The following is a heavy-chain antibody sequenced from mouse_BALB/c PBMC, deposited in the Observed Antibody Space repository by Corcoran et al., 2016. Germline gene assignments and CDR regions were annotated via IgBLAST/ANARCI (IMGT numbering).Heavy chain of an antibody. Sequence: DVQLQESGPGLVKPSQSLSLTFSVTGYSITSGYYWNWIRQFPGNKLEWMGYISYDGSNNYNPSLKNRISITRDTSKNQFFLKLNSVTTEDTATYYCARDRDFDYWGQGTTLTVSS. CDR2: ISYDGSN. V-gene: IGHV3-6*02. J-gene: IGHJ2*01. CDR1: GYSITSGYY. CDR3: ARDRDFDY.